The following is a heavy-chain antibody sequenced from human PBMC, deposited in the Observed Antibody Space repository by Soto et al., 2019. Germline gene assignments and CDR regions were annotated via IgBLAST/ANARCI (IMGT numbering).Heavy chain of an antibody. CDR1: GFTVSSDY. CDR3: ARAYGGNPALSDP. Sequence: EVQLVESGGGLIQPGGSLRLSCAASGFTVSSDYMSWVRQAPGKGLEWVSVIYTGGSTYYADSVKGRFTFSRDNSKNTLDLQMNSLSAEDTAVYYGARAYGGNPALSDPGGEGALVTVSS. CDR2: IYTGGST. V-gene: IGHV3-53*01. D-gene: IGHD4-17*01. J-gene: IGHJ5*02.